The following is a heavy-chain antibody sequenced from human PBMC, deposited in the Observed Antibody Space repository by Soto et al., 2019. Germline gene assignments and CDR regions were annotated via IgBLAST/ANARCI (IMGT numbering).Heavy chain of an antibody. CDR3: AKDYVDTAMVTILYYYGMDV. V-gene: IGHV3-23*01. D-gene: IGHD5-18*01. J-gene: IGHJ6*02. Sequence: VGSLRLSCAASGFTFSSYAMSWVRQAPGKGLEWVSAISGSGGSTYYADSVRGRFTISRDNSKNTLYLQMNRLRAEDTAVYYCAKDYVDTAMVTILYYYGMDVWGQGTTVTVSS. CDR1: GFTFSSYA. CDR2: ISGSGGST.